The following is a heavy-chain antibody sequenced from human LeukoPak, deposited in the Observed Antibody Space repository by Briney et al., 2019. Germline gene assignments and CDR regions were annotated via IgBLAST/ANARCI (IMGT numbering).Heavy chain of an antibody. D-gene: IGHD4-17*01. CDR1: GFTFSSYA. CDR2: ISGSGGTT. Sequence: GGSLRLSCAASGFTFSSYAMSWVRQAPGKGLEWVSAISGSGGTTYYADSVKGRFTISRDNSKNTLYLQMNSLRAEDTAVYYCANPAGYGDYYFDYWGQGTLVTVSS. V-gene: IGHV3-23*01. J-gene: IGHJ4*02. CDR3: ANPAGYGDYYFDY.